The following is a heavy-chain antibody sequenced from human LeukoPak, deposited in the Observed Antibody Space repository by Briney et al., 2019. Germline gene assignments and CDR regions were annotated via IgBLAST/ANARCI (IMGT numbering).Heavy chain of an antibody. D-gene: IGHD3-22*01. CDR2: IYYSGST. CDR3: ARGLRAGVVVHAFDI. J-gene: IGHJ3*02. CDR1: GGSISSSSYY. V-gene: IGHV4-39*01. Sequence: SETLSLTCTVSGGSISSSSYYWGWIRQPPGKGLEWIGSIYYSGSTYYNPSLKSRVTISVDTSKNQFSLKLSSVTAADTAVYYCARGLRAGVVVHAFDIWGQGTMVTVSS.